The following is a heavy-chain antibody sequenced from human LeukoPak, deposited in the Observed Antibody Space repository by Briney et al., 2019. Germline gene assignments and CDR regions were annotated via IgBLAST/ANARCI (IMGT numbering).Heavy chain of an antibody. CDR1: GFTFSSYG. CDR3: ARGAASGNNWFDP. CDR2: ISSSSSST. V-gene: IGHV3-48*01. J-gene: IGHJ5*02. Sequence: GGSLRLSCAASGFTFSSYGMHWVRQAPGKGLEWVSYISSSSSSTYYADSVKGRFTISRDNTKKSLYLLMDSLRAEDTAVYYCARGAASGNNWFDPWGQGTLVTVSS. D-gene: IGHD3-3*01.